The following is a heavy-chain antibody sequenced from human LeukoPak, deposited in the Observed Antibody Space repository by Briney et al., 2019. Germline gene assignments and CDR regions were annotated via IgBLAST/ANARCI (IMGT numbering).Heavy chain of an antibody. J-gene: IGHJ4*02. CDR2: IYYSGST. Sequence: SETLSLTCTVSGGSISSYYWSWIRQPPGKGLEWIGYIYYSGSTNYNPSLKSRVTISVDTSKNQFSLKLSSVTAADTAVYYCARWDDSAWGFGNWGPGTLVTVSS. CDR1: GGSISSYY. V-gene: IGHV4-59*01. CDR3: ARWDDSAWGFGN. D-gene: IGHD6-19*01.